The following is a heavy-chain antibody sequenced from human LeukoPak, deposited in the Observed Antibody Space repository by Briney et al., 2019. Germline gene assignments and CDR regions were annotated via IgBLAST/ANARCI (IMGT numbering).Heavy chain of an antibody. J-gene: IGHJ4*01. CDR2: ISYDGSNK. Sequence: GGSLRLSCAASGFTFSSYGMHWVRQAPGKGLEWVAVISYDGSNKYYADSVKGRFTISRDNSKNTLYLQMNSLRAEDTAVYYCAKDKGNYFDFWGQGTLVTVSS. CDR1: GFTFSSYG. CDR3: AKDKGNYFDF. V-gene: IGHV3-30*18.